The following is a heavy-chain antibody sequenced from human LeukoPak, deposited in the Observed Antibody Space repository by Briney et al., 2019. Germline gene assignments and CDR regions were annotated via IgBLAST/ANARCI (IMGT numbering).Heavy chain of an antibody. J-gene: IGHJ4*02. CDR3: AKGNGYSYGRYYFDY. CDR1: GFTFSSYA. Sequence: GGSLRLSCAASGFTFSSYAMGWFRQAPGKGLEWVSAITASGGNTYYADSVKGRFTISRDNSKNTLYLQANSLRAEDTAVYYCAKGNGYSYGRYYFDYWGQGTLVTVSS. V-gene: IGHV3-23*01. CDR2: ITASGGNT. D-gene: IGHD5-18*01.